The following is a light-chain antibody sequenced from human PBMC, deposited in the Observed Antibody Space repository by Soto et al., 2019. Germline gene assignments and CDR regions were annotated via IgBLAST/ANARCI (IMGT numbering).Light chain of an antibody. CDR3: QQRNIWPPVT. CDR2: DAS. J-gene: IGKJ5*01. Sequence: EVVMTQSPATLSVSPGERATLSCRASQSVGSNLAWYQQKPGQAPRLLIYDASTRASGIPARFSGSGSGADFTLTISSLEPEDSAIYYCQQRNIWPPVTFGQGTRLEIK. CDR1: QSVGSN. V-gene: IGKV3-15*01.